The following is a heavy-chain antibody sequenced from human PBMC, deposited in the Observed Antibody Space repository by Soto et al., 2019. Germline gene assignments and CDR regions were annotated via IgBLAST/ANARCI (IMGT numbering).Heavy chain of an antibody. V-gene: IGHV5-51*01. CDR3: ARRYYGSGSIWALDAFDI. CDR2: IYPGDSDT. D-gene: IGHD3-10*01. Sequence: GESLKISCKGSGYSFTSYWIGWVRQMPGKGLEWMGIIYPGDSDTRYSPSFQGQVTISADKSISTAYLQWSSLKASDTAMYYCARRYYGSGSIWALDAFDIWGQGTMVTVSS. J-gene: IGHJ3*02. CDR1: GYSFTSYW.